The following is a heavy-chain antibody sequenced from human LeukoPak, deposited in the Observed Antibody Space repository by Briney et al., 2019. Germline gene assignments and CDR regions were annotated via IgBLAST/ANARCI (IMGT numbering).Heavy chain of an antibody. CDR1: GGSLSGYY. CDR3: ARGRGTPFDP. J-gene: IGHJ5*02. V-gene: IGHV4-34*01. CDR2: INHSGST. Sequence: PSETLSLTCAVYGGSLSGYYWSWIRQPPGKGLEWIGEINHSGSTNYNPSLKSRVTISVDTSKNQFSLKLSSVTAADTAVYYCARGRGTPFDPWGQGTLVTVSS.